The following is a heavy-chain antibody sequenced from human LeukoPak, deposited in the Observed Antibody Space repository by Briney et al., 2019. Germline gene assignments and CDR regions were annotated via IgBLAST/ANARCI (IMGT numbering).Heavy chain of an antibody. CDR1: GYSISSAYY. CDR2: IHFSGST. J-gene: IGHJ4*02. D-gene: IGHD6-19*01. CDR3: ARDTGYSSGYFDY. Sequence: SETLSLTCTVSGYSISSAYYWGWIRQSPGKGLEWIGYIHFSGSTDYNPSLKSRIAISVDTSENQFSLKVSSATAADTAVYYCARDTGYSSGYFDYWGQGTLVTVSS. V-gene: IGHV4-38-2*02.